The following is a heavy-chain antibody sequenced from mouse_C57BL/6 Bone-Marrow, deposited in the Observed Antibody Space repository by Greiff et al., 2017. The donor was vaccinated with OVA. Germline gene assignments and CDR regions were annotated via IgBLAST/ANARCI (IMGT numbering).Heavy chain of an antibody. CDR1: GYTFTSYW. D-gene: IGHD1-1*01. Sequence: VQLKQPGAELVKPGASVKLSCKASGYTFTSYWMHWVKQRPGQGLEWIGMIHPNSGSTNYNEKFKSKATLTVDKSSSTAYMQLSSLTSEDSAVYYCARDYGDWYFDVWGTGTTVTVSS. CDR2: IHPNSGST. CDR3: ARDYGDWYFDV. J-gene: IGHJ1*03. V-gene: IGHV1-64*01.